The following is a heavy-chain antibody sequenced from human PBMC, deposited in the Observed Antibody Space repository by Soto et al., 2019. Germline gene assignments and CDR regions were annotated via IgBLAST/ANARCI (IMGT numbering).Heavy chain of an antibody. J-gene: IGHJ6*03. CDR1: GGSISSSSYY. Sequence: SETLSLTCTVSGGSISSSSYYWGWIRQPPGKGLEWIGSIYYSGSTYYNPSLKSRVTISVDTSKNQFSLKLSYVTAADTAVYYCARTAGTGYYYYMDVWGKGTTVTVSS. V-gene: IGHV4-39*01. CDR2: IYYSGST. CDR3: ARTAGTGYYYYMDV. D-gene: IGHD6-13*01.